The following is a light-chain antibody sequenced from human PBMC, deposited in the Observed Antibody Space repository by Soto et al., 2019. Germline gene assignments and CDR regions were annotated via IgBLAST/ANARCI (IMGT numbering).Light chain of an antibody. CDR1: STDVENYNF. CDR2: EDY. V-gene: IGLV2-23*01. Sequence: QSALTQPASVSGSPGQSITIACTGISTDVENYNFVSWYQQHPGKAPKLMIYEDYKRPSGVSNRFSGSKSGNTASLTISGLQTEDEADYYCCSHAGFNTPDVFATGTKLTVL. J-gene: IGLJ1*01. CDR3: CSHAGFNTPDV.